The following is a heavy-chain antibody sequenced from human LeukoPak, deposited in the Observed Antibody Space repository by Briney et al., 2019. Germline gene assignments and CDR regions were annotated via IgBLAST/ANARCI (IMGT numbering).Heavy chain of an antibody. CDR3: ARDGQWLGLFPGDDAFDI. V-gene: IGHV3-7*01. CDR1: GFTFSNYW. D-gene: IGHD6-19*01. J-gene: IGHJ3*02. Sequence: PGGSLRLSCAASGFTFSNYWMSWVRQAPGKGLEWVANIKQDGSEKYYVDSVKGRFTISRDNAKNSLYLQMNSLRAEDTAVYYCARDGQWLGLFPGDDAFDIWGQGTMVTVSS. CDR2: IKQDGSEK.